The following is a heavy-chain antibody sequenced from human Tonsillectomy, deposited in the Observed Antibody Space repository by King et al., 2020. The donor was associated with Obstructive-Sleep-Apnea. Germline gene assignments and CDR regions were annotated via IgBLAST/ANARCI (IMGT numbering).Heavy chain of an antibody. J-gene: IGHJ4*02. Sequence: HVQLVESGGGVVQPGRSLILSCVASGFSLSIYGMHWVRQAPGKGLEWVAVISFDGSKKYYADSLKGRFTISRDDSKNTLDVQMNSLRAEDTAVYYCAKEWEAYGGNSGPLDYWGQGTLVTVSS. CDR1: GFSLSIYG. V-gene: IGHV3-30*18. CDR2: ISFDGSKK. D-gene: IGHD4-23*01. CDR3: AKEWEAYGGNSGPLDY.